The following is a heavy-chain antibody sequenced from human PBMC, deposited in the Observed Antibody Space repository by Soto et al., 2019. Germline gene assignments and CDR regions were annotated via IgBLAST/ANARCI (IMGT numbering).Heavy chain of an antibody. J-gene: IGHJ4*02. V-gene: IGHV1-24*01. CDR1: GYTLTELS. CDR2: FDPEDGET. Sequence: GASVKVSCKVSGYTLTELSMHWVRQAPGKGLEWMGGFDPEDGETIYAQKFQGRVTMTEDTSTDTAYMELSSLRSEDTAVYYCATEAAYCSSTSCHFHWGQGTLVTVSS. D-gene: IGHD2-2*01. CDR3: ATEAAYCSSTSCHFH.